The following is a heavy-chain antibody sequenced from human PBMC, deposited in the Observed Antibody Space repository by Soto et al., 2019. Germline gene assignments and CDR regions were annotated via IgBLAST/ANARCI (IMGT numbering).Heavy chain of an antibody. CDR1: GGSISSSSYW. CDR3: ARQTSIAVAGTGEGVFDI. V-gene: IGHV4-39*01. Sequence: QLQLQESGPGLVKPSETLSLTCTVSGGSISSSSYWWGWIRQPPGKGLEWIGSIYYSGSTYYNPSLNSRVTISVDTSKNQLSLKLSSVTAADTAVYYCARQTSIAVAGTGEGVFDIWGQGTMVTVSS. J-gene: IGHJ3*02. D-gene: IGHD6-19*01. CDR2: IYYSGST.